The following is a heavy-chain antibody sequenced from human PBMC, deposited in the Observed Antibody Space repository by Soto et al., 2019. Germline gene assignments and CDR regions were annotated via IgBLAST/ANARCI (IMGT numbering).Heavy chain of an antibody. CDR2: IYYSGST. CDR1: GGSISSGDYY. Sequence: PSETLSLTCTVSGGSISSGDYYWSWIRQPPGKGLEWIGYIYYSGSTYYSPSLRSRVTMSVDTSKNQFSLELISVTAADTALYYCVLHYDRDWFDPWGQGTPVTVSS. V-gene: IGHV4-30-4*01. D-gene: IGHD3-22*01. CDR3: VLHYDRDWFDP. J-gene: IGHJ5*02.